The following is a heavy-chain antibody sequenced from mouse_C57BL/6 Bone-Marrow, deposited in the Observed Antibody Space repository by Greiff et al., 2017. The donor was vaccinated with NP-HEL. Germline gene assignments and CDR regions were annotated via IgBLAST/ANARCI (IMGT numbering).Heavy chain of an antibody. CDR2: IYPRDGST. D-gene: IGHD2-4*01. Sequence: VQLVESDAELVKPGASVKISCKVSGYTFTDHTIHWMKQRPEQGLEWIGYIYPRDGSTKYNEKFKGKATLTADKSSSTAYMQLNSLTSEDSAVYFWARGYDYGPYAMDYWGKGTSVTVSS. J-gene: IGHJ4*01. V-gene: IGHV1-78*01. CDR1: GYTFTDHT. CDR3: ARGYDYGPYAMDY.